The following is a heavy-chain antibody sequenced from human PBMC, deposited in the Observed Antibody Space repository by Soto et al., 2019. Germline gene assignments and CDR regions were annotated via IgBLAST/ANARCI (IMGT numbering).Heavy chain of an antibody. CDR2: ISGSGGST. V-gene: IGHV3-23*01. D-gene: IGHD1-26*01. J-gene: IGHJ4*02. CDR3: AKLVRSGSYFDY. Sequence: GGSLRLSCAASGFTFSSYAMSWVRQAPGKGLEWVSAISGSGGSTYYADSAKGRFTISRDNSKNTLYLQMNSLRAEDTAVYYCAKLVRSGSYFDYWGQGTLVTVSS. CDR1: GFTFSSYA.